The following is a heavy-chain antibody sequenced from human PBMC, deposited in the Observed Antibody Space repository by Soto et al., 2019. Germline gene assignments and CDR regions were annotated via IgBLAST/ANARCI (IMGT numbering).Heavy chain of an antibody. CDR3: AKDRAAMALYYYYYGMDV. CDR2: ISGSGGST. D-gene: IGHD5-18*01. CDR1: GFTFSSYA. V-gene: IGHV3-23*01. J-gene: IGHJ6*02. Sequence: GGSLRLSCAASGFTFSSYAMSWVRQAPGKGLEWVSAISGSGGSTYYADSVKGRFTISRDNSKNTLYLQMNSLRAEDTAVYYCAKDRAAMALYYYYYGMDVWGQGTTVTVSS.